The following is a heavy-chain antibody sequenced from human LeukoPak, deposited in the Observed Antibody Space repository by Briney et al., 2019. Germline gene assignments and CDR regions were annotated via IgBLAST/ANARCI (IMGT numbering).Heavy chain of an antibody. CDR3: ARGKLRYFDWSHLDY. CDR2: IYYSGST. CDR1: GGSISSYY. Sequence: SETLSLTCTVSGGSISSYYWSWIRQPPGKGLEWIGYIYYSGSTNYNPSLKSRVTISVDTSKNQFSLKLSSVTAADTAVYYCARGKLRYFDWSHLDYWGQGTLVTVSS. J-gene: IGHJ4*02. D-gene: IGHD3-9*01. V-gene: IGHV4-59*12.